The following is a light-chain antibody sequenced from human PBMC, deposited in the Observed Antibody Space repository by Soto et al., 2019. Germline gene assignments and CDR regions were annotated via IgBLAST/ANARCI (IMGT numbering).Light chain of an antibody. Sequence: EIVLKKSPGTLSLSPGERATLSCRASQRVSSSYFTWYQQKPAQAPRFLSYGASSRATGIPDRFSGSGSGTDFTLTISRLEPEEFAVYYCQQYGNSPPTFGQGTKVDIK. J-gene: IGKJ1*01. CDR3: QQYGNSPPT. CDR1: QRVSSSY. CDR2: GAS. V-gene: IGKV3-20*01.